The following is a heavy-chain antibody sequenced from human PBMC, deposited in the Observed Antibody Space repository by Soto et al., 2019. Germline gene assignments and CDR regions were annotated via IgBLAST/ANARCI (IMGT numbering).Heavy chain of an antibody. Sequence: QVHLVESGAEVKSPGSAVRVSCKVSGAGDTFSNYGLNWMRQAPGQGLEWMGGTIPAFGTANYAQKFQGRVTITADTCTTTAYMELSSLSSDDTAVYYCWRHDKTALPPLDSWGQGTLVSVSS. J-gene: IGHJ4*02. CDR3: WRHDKTALPPLDS. CDR2: TIPAFGTA. CDR1: GAGDTFSNYG. V-gene: IGHV1-69*06. D-gene: IGHD1-1*01.